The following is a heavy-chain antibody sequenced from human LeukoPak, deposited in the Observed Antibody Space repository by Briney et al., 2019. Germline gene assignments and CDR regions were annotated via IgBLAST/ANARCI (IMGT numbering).Heavy chain of an antibody. CDR3: ARVGYDSSGYYYPRGFFDY. CDR1: GYSISSGYY. J-gene: IGHJ4*02. D-gene: IGHD3-22*01. CDR2: IYHSGST. Sequence: PSETLSLTCTVSGYSISSGYYWGWIRQPPGKGLEWIGSIYHSGSTYYNPSLKSRVTISVDTSKNQFSLKLSSVTAADTAVYYCARVGYDSSGYYYPRGFFDYWGQGTLVTVSS. V-gene: IGHV4-38-2*02.